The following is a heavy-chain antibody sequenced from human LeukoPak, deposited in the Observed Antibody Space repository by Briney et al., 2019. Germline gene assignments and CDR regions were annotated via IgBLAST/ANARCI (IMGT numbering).Heavy chain of an antibody. CDR3: ARNRFYSSGWYSLRYYFDY. CDR2: INHSGST. J-gene: IGHJ4*02. CDR1: GGSFSGYY. Sequence: SETLSLTCAVYGGSFSGYYWSWIGQPPGKGLEWIGEINHSGSTNYNPSLKSRVTISVDTSKNQFSLKLSSVTAADTAVYYCARNRFYSSGWYSLRYYFDYWGQGTLVTVSS. D-gene: IGHD6-19*01. V-gene: IGHV4-34*01.